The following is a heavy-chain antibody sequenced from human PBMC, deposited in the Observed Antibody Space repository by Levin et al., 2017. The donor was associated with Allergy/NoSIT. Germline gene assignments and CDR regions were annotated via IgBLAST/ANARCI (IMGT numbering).Heavy chain of an antibody. D-gene: IGHD3-9*01. CDR1: GFSFSSYA. J-gene: IGHJ4*02. V-gene: IGHV3-33*01. Sequence: QSGGSLRLSCAASGFSFSSYAMHWVRQAPGRGLEWVAVIWYDGSNTYYADSVKGRFTISRDNSKNTLNLQMNSLRVDDTAVYYCARGGRFFDWFPCDYWGQGTLVTVSS. CDR2: IWYDGSNT. CDR3: ARGGRFFDWFPCDY.